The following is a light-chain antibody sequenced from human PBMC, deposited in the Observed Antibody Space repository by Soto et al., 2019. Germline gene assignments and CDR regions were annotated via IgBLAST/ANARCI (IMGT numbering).Light chain of an antibody. J-gene: IGLJ2*01. CDR1: MRDVGAYNL. CDR3: SSYTSSSTLLVV. Sequence: QSVLTQPASVSGSAGQSITISCSGTMRDVGAYNLVSWYQQHPGTAPKLIIYEVRNRPSGVSNRFSGSKSGNTASLTISGLQAEDEADYYCSSYTSSSTLLVVFGGGTKVTVL. CDR2: EVR. V-gene: IGLV2-14*01.